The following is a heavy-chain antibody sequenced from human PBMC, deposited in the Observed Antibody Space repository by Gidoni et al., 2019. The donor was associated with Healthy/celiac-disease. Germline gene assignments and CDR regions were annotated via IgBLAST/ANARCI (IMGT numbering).Heavy chain of an antibody. CDR3: AKDRKGVGGMDV. CDR2: ISGSGGST. CDR1: GFTFSSYA. V-gene: IGHV3-23*01. D-gene: IGHD3-16*01. Sequence: EVQLLESGGGLVQPGGSLRLSCAASGFTFSSYAMRWVRQAPGKGLEGVTAISGSGGSTYYADSVKGRFTISRDNSKNTLYLQMNSLRAEDTAVYYCAKDRKGVGGMDVWGQGTTVTVSS. J-gene: IGHJ6*02.